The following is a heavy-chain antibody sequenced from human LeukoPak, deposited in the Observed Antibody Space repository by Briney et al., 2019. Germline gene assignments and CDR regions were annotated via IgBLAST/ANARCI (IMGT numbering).Heavy chain of an antibody. J-gene: IGHJ4*01. D-gene: IGHD3-10*01. V-gene: IGHV3-7*01. CDR2: IKPDGSET. Sequence: PGGSLRLSCVASGFPFKCYSMTWVRQSPGKRLDWVANIKPDGSETNYLDSVKGRFTISRDNARDSLFLEMNNLRVDDTAVYYCARDGGELWPLDEWGHGILVTVSS. CDR3: ARDGGELWPLDE. CDR1: GFPFKCYS.